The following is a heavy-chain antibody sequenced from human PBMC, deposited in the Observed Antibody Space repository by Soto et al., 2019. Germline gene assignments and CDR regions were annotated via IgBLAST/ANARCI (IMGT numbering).Heavy chain of an antibody. Sequence: QVQLVESGGGVVQPGRSLRLSCAASGFTFSSYAMYWVRQAPGKGLEWVAVISYDGSNKYYADSVKGRFTISRDNSKNTLYLQMNSLRAEDTAVYYCAREVVVVAATSLDYWGQGTLVTVSS. CDR1: GFTFSSYA. D-gene: IGHD2-15*01. CDR3: AREVVVVAATSLDY. V-gene: IGHV3-30-3*01. J-gene: IGHJ4*02. CDR2: ISYDGSNK.